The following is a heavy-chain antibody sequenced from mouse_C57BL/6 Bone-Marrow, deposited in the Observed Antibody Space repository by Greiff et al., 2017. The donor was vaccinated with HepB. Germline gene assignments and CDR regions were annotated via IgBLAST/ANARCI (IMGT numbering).Heavy chain of an antibody. J-gene: IGHJ4*01. CDR1: GYSITSGYY. CDR2: ISYDGSN. Sequence: EVQVVESGPGLVKPSQSLSLTCSVSGYSITSGYYWNWIRQFPGNNLEWMGYISYDGSNNYNPSLKNRISITRDTSKNQFFLKLNSVTTDDTATYYSARLPYTDAMEYWGKGTAGTVSA. CDR3: ARLPYTDAMEY. V-gene: IGHV3-6*01.